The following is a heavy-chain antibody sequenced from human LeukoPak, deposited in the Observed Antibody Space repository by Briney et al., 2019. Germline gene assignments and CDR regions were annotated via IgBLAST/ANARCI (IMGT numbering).Heavy chain of an antibody. CDR3: ARGLAGTDY. V-gene: IGHV4-34*01. CDR1: GGSFSGYH. Sequence: SETLSLTCAVYGGSFSGYHWSWIRQPPGKGLEWIGEINHSGSTNYNPSLKSRVTISVDTSKNQFSLKLSSVTAADTAVYYCARGLAGTDYWGQGTLVTVSS. D-gene: IGHD6-13*01. CDR2: INHSGST. J-gene: IGHJ4*02.